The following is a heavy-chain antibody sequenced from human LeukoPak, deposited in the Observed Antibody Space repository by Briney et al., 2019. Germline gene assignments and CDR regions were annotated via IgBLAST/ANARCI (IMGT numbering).Heavy chain of an antibody. D-gene: IGHD6-13*01. CDR3: ARGGRGILLDY. Sequence: SETLSLTCTVSGGSISSYYWSWIRQPPGKGLEWIGYIYYSGSTNYNPSLKSRVTISVDTSKNQFSLKLSSVTAADTAVYYCARGGRGILLDYWGQGTLVTVSS. J-gene: IGHJ4*02. V-gene: IGHV4-59*01. CDR2: IYYSGST. CDR1: GGSISSYY.